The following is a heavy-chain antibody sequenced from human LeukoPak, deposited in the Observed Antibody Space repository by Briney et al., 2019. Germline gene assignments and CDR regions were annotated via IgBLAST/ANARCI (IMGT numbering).Heavy chain of an antibody. CDR2: IYTSGST. CDR3: ARQVEMATIDAFDI. J-gene: IGHJ3*02. Sequence: SETLSLTCTFSGGSISSGSYYWSWIRQPAGKGLEWIGRIYTSGSTNYNPSLKSRVTISVDTSKNQFSLKLSSVTAADTAVYYCARQVEMATIDAFDIWGQGTMVTVSS. CDR1: GGSISSGSYY. D-gene: IGHD5-24*01. V-gene: IGHV4-61*02.